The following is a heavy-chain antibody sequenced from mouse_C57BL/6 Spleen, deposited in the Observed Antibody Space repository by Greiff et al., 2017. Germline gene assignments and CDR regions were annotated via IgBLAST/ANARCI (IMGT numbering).Heavy chain of an antibody. J-gene: IGHJ4*01. V-gene: IGHV14-3*01. CDR1: GFNIKNTY. CDR3: ARTPNDYGSSYDAMDY. CDR2: IDPANGNT. D-gene: IGHD1-1*01. Sequence: DVKLVESVAELVRPGASVKLSCTASGFNIKNTYMHWVKQRPEQGLEWIGRIDPANGNTKYAPKFQGQATITADTSSNTAYLQLSRLTSEHTAIYYCARTPNDYGSSYDAMDYWGQGTSVTVSS.